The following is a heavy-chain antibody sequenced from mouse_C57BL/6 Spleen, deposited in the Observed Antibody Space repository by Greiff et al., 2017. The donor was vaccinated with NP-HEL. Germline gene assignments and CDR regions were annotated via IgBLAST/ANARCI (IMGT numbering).Heavy chain of an antibody. V-gene: IGHV1-42*01. Sequence: VQLKESGPELVKPGASVKISCKASGYSFTGYYMNWVKQSPEKSLEWIGEINPSTGGTTYNQKFKAKATLTVDKSSSTAYMQLKSLTSEDSAVYYCARHYYGSSLGAMDYWGQGTSVTVSS. D-gene: IGHD1-1*01. CDR1: GYSFTGYY. CDR2: INPSTGGT. J-gene: IGHJ4*01. CDR3: ARHYYGSSLGAMDY.